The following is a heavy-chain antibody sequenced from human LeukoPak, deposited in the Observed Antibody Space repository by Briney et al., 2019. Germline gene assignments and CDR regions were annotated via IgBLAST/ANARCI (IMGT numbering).Heavy chain of an antibody. V-gene: IGHV3-30-3*01. CDR3: ARVGSRYCSGANCYDGF. Sequence: GGSLRLSCAVSGFAFSSLAMHWVRQAPGKGLEWVAFISYDGNNQYYADSVKGRFTISRDNSKNTLYLQMNNLRAEDTAIYYCARVGSRYCSGANCYDGFWGQGTLVTVSS. J-gene: IGHJ4*02. D-gene: IGHD2-15*01. CDR1: GFAFSSLA. CDR2: ISYDGNNQ.